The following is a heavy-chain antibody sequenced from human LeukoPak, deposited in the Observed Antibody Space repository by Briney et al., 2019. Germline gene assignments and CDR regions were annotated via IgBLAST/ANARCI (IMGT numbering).Heavy chain of an antibody. D-gene: IGHD1-26*01. V-gene: IGHV3-23*01. J-gene: IGHJ4*02. CDR2: ISGSGGST. CDR1: GFSFSSYA. Sequence: GGSLRLSCAASGFSFSSYAMSWVRQAPGKGLEWVSVISGSGGSTYYADSVKGRFTISRDNSKNTLYLQMNSLRAEDTAVYYCAKGGLPHGFDYWGQGTLVTVSS. CDR3: AKGGLPHGFDY.